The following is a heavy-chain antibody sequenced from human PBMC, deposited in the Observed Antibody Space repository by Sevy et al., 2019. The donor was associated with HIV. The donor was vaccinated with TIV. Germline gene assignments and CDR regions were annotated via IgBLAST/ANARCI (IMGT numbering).Heavy chain of an antibody. V-gene: IGHV3-23*01. CDR2: ISGSGGST. D-gene: IGHD3-10*01. Sequence: GGSLRLSCAASRFTFSSYAMSWVRQAPGKGLEWVSAISGSGGSTYYSDSVKGRFTISRDNSKNTLYLQMNSLRAEDTAVYYCAKHRGRDLIDYWGHGTLVTVSS. CDR3: AKHRGRDLIDY. J-gene: IGHJ4*01. CDR1: RFTFSSYA.